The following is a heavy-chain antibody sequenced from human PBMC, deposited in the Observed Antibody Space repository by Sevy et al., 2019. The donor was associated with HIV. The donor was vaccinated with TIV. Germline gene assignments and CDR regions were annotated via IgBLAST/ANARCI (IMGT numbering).Heavy chain of an antibody. J-gene: IGHJ4*02. D-gene: IGHD2-2*01. CDR1: GGSISSGGYY. V-gene: IGHV4-31*03. Sequence: SETLSRTCTVSGGSISSGGYYWSWIRQHPGKGLEWIGYIYYSGSTYYNPSLKSRVTISVDTSKNQFSLKLSSVTAADTAVYYCARAGFVVVPAAIIDWGQGTLVTVSS. CDR2: IYYSGST. CDR3: ARAGFVVVPAAIID.